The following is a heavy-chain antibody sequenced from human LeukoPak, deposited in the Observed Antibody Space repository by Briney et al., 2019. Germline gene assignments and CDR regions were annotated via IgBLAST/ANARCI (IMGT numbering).Heavy chain of an antibody. V-gene: IGHV3-21*01. CDR1: GFTFSSYS. CDR2: ISSSSSYI. Sequence: PGGSLRLSCAASGFTFSSYSMNWVRQAPGKGLEWVSSISSSSSYIYYADSVKGRFTISRDNAKNSLYLQMNSLRAEDTAVYYCARTYCSSTSCYNDYYYGMDVWGQGTTVIVSS. D-gene: IGHD2-2*02. J-gene: IGHJ6*02. CDR3: ARTYCSSTSCYNDYYYGMDV.